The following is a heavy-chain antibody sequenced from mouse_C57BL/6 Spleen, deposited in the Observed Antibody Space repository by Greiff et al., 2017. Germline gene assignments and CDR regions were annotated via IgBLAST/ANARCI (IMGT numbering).Heavy chain of an antibody. Sequence: EVQLQESGGGLVKPGGSLKLSCAASGFTFSSYTMSWVRQTPEKRLEWVATISGGGGNTYYPDSVKGRFTISRDNAKNTLYLQMSSLRSEDTALYYCARHGGYDHYWYFDVWGTGTTVTVSS. CDR3: ARHGGYDHYWYFDV. D-gene: IGHD2-2*01. V-gene: IGHV5-9*01. CDR2: ISGGGGNT. CDR1: GFTFSSYT. J-gene: IGHJ1*03.